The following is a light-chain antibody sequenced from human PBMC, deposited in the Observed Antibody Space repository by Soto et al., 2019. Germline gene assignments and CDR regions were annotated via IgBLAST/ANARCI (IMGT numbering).Light chain of an antibody. CDR2: TNN. J-gene: IGLJ1*01. CDR3: CSYAGGGIYV. Sequence: QSVLTQPPSASGTPGQRVSISCSGSSTNIGRNSISWYQNLPGTAPKLLIYTNNQRPSGVPARFSGSKSGTSASLAISGLQSEDEADFYCCSYAGGGIYVFGTGTKVTVL. V-gene: IGLV1-44*01. CDR1: STNIGRNS.